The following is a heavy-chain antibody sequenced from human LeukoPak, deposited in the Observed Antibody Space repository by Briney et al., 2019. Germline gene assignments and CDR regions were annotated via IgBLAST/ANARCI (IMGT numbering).Heavy chain of an antibody. D-gene: IGHD5-12*01. J-gene: IGHJ4*02. Sequence: KAGGSLRLSCAASGFTFSDSYMSWIRQAPGKGLEWVSYISSSSTYTDYAGSVKGRFTISRDNARNSLYLQMNSLRDEDTAVYYCAKGGEQRTLRRGMDYWGQGTLVTVSS. V-gene: IGHV3-11*06. CDR2: ISSSSTYT. CDR3: AKGGEQRTLRRGMDY. CDR1: GFTFSDSY.